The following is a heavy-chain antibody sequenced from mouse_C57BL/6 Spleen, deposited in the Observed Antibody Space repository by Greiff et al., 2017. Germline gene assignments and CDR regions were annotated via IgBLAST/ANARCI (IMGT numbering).Heavy chain of an antibody. CDR2: IYPRSGNT. V-gene: IGHV1-81*01. J-gene: IGHJ2*01. CDR3: ARRGDYYGSSPYFDY. Sequence: QVQLQQSGAELARPGASVKLSCKASGYTFTSYGISWVKQRTGQGLEWIGEIYPRSGNTYYNEKFKGKATLTADKSSSTAYMELRSLTSEDSAVYFCARRGDYYGSSPYFDYWGQGTTLTVSS. CDR1: GYTFTSYG. D-gene: IGHD1-1*01.